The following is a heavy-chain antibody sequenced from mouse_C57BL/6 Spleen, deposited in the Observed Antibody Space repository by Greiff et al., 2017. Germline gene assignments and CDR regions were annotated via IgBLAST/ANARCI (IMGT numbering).Heavy chain of an antibody. J-gene: IGHJ4*01. V-gene: IGHV1-82*01. CDR2: IYPGDGVT. CDR3: ARGRGYYDYEDAMDD. CDR1: GYAFSSSW. Sequence: VQLQQSGPELVKPGASVKISCKASGYAFSSSWMNWVKQRPGKGLEWIGRIYPGDGVTHYNGTFQGKATLTADKSSSTSYMQLSSLTSEDSAVYVCARGRGYYDYEDAMDDWVQGTSVTVAS. D-gene: IGHD2-4*01.